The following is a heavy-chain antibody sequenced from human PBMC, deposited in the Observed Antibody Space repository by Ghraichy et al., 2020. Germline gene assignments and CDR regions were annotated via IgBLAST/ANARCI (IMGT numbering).Heavy chain of an antibody. V-gene: IGHV3-66*01. D-gene: IGHD6-19*01. CDR2: IYSGGST. Sequence: GGSLRLSCAASGFTVSSNYMSWVRQAPGKGLEWVSVIYSGGSTYYADSVKGRFTISRDNSKNTLYLQMNSLRAEDTAVYYCARDKGGPYSSGWIDYWGQGTLVTVSS. CDR1: GFTVSSNY. J-gene: IGHJ4*02. CDR3: ARDKGGPYSSGWIDY.